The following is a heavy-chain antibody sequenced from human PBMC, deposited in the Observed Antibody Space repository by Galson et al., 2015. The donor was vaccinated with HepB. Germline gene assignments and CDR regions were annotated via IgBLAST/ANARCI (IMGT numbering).Heavy chain of an antibody. CDR2: IIPIFGTA. Sequence: SVKVSCKASGGTFSSYAISWVRQAPGQGLEWMGGIIPIFGTANYAQKFQGRVTITADESTSTAYMELSSLRSEDTAVYYCARIPFGYCSGGSCSLLNWFDPWGQGTLVTVSS. D-gene: IGHD2-15*01. CDR1: GGTFSSYA. CDR3: ARIPFGYCSGGSCSLLNWFDP. V-gene: IGHV1-69*13. J-gene: IGHJ5*02.